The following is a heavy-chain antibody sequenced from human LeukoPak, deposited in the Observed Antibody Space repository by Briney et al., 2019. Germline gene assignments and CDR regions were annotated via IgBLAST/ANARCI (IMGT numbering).Heavy chain of an antibody. J-gene: IGHJ6*04. CDR1: GFTFSSYA. CDR3: ASCTSCYFSV. D-gene: IGHD2-2*01. V-gene: IGHV3-23*01. Sequence: PGGSLRLSCAASGFTFSSYAMSWVRQAPGKGLEWVSAISGSGGSTYYADSVKGRFTISRDNAKNTVFLQMNSLRAEDTAVYYCASCTSCYFSVWGKGTTVTISS. CDR2: ISGSGGST.